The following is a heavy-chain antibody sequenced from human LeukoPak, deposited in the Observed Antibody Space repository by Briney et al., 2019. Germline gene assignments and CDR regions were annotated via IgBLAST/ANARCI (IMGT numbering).Heavy chain of an antibody. D-gene: IGHD5-18*01. V-gene: IGHV4-59*01. CDR3: ARVESGYSYGSFDY. Sequence: SETLSLTCTVSGGSISGYYWSWLRQPPGKGLEWIGYIYYSGSTSYNPSLKSRVTISVDTSKNQFSLKLSSVTAADTAVYYCARVESGYSYGSFDYWGQGTLVTVSS. CDR2: IYYSGST. J-gene: IGHJ4*02. CDR1: GGSISGYY.